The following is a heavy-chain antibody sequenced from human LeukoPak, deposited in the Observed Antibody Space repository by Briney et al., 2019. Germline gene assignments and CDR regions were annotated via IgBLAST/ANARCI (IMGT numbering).Heavy chain of an antibody. J-gene: IGHJ4*02. CDR2: IIPIFGTA. V-gene: IGHV1-69*05. Sequence: SVKVSCKASGGTFSSYAISWVRQAPGQGLEWMGRIIPIFGTANYAQKFQGRVTITTDESTSTAYMELSSLRSEDTAVYYCARGGYCSGGSCSPYYFDYWGQETLVTVSS. CDR3: ARGGYCSGGSCSPYYFDY. CDR1: GGTFSSYA. D-gene: IGHD2-15*01.